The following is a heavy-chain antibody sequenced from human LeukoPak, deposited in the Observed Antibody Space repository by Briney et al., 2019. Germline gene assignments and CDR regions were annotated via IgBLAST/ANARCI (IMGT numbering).Heavy chain of an antibody. CDR1: GFTFSSYG. CDR2: ISYDGSNK. CDR3: AKDHSGYTDY. Sequence: GGSLRLSCAASGFTFSSYGMHWVRQAPGKGLEWVAVISYDGSNKYYADSVKGRFTISRDNSKNTLYLQMNSLRAEDTAVYYCAKDHSGYTDYWGQGTLVTVSS. J-gene: IGHJ4*02. D-gene: IGHD5-12*01. V-gene: IGHV3-30*18.